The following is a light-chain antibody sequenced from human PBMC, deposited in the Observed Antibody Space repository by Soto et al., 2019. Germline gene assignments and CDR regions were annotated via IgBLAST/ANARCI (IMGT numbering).Light chain of an antibody. CDR1: ENIGKY. J-gene: IGKJ4*01. V-gene: IGKV1-39*01. Sequence: DIQMTQSPSSLSASVGDRVTITCRASENIGKYLNWYQQKQGKAPKIVIYGASSLQGGVPSRFSGSGSGTDFTLTISSLQPEDFAIYYCQQSFSTHALTFGGGTKLDIK. CDR2: GAS. CDR3: QQSFSTHALT.